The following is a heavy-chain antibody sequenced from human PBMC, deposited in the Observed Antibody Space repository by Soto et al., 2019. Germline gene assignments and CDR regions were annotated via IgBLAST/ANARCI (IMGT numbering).Heavy chain of an antibody. D-gene: IGHD2-15*01. CDR2: MNPNSGNT. CDR3: ARVVVVAAWNWFDP. V-gene: IGHV1-8*02. Sequence: ASVKVSCKASGGTFSSYDINWVRQATGQGLEWMGWMNPNSGNTGYAQKFQGRVTMTRNTSISTAYMELRSLRSDDTAVYYCARVVVVAAWNWFDPWGQGTLVTVSS. J-gene: IGHJ5*02. CDR1: GGTFSSYD.